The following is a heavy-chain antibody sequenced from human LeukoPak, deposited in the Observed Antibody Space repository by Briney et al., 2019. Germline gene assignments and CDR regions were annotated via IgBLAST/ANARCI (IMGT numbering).Heavy chain of an antibody. J-gene: IGHJ4*02. Sequence: TRGSLRLSCAASGFTFSSYAMSWVRQAPGKGLEWVSVISGSGGSTYYPDSVKGRFTISRDNSKNTLYLQMNSLRAEDTAVYYCAKVGGSRFYGSGSQGFDYWGQGTLVTVSS. CDR3: AKVGGSRFYGSGSQGFDY. CDR2: ISGSGGST. V-gene: IGHV3-23*01. D-gene: IGHD3-10*01. CDR1: GFTFSSYA.